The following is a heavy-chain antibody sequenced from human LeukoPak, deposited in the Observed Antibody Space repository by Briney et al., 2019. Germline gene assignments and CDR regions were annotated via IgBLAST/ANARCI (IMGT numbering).Heavy chain of an antibody. CDR1: GFTVSSNY. J-gene: IGHJ6*03. CDR2: IYSGGST. D-gene: IGHD6-13*01. CDR3: AKHSSSWSYYYYYMDV. Sequence: GGSLRLSCAASGFTVSSNYMSWVRQAPGEGLEWVSVIYSGGSTYYADSVKGRFTISRDNSKNTLYLQMNSLRAEDTAVYYCAKHSSSWSYYYYYMDVWSKGTTVTVSS. V-gene: IGHV3-66*04.